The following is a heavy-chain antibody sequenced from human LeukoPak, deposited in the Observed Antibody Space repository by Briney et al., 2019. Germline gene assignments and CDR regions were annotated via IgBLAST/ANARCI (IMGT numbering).Heavy chain of an antibody. Sequence: SETLSLTCAVSGGSISSGGYSWSWIRQPPGKGLEWIGYIYYSGSTYYSPSLKSRVTISVDTSKNQFSLKLSSVTAADTAVYYCARGLGITIFGVRGNGFDPWGQGTLVTVSS. D-gene: IGHD3-3*01. J-gene: IGHJ5*02. CDR2: IYYSGST. CDR3: ARGLGITIFGVRGNGFDP. CDR1: GGSISSGGYS. V-gene: IGHV4-30-4*07.